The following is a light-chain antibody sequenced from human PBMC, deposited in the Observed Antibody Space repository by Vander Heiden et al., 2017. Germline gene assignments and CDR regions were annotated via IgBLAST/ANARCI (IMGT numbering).Light chain of an antibody. Sequence: DIQMTQSPSTLSASVGDRVTITCRANEHISRWLVWYQQKPGKAPELLIYRASSLESGVPSRFSGSGSGTEFTLTISSLQPDDLATYYCQQYDRGRTFGQGTKVEVK. J-gene: IGKJ1*01. CDR1: EHISRW. CDR2: RAS. V-gene: IGKV1-5*03. CDR3: QQYDRGRT.